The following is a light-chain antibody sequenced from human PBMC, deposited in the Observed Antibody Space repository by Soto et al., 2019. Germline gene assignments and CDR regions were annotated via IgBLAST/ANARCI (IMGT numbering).Light chain of an antibody. CDR2: DVS. Sequence: EIVLTQSPGTLSLSPGERATLSCRSSQSVSSSYLAWYQQKPGQAPRLLIYDVSSRATCIPDRFSGSGSGTDFTVTISRLEPEDFAVYYCQQYGSSPTFGQGTKVEIK. V-gene: IGKV3-20*01. CDR1: QSVSSSY. CDR3: QQYGSSPT. J-gene: IGKJ1*01.